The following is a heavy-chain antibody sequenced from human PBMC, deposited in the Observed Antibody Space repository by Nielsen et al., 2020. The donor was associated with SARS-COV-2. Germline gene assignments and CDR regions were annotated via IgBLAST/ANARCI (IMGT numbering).Heavy chain of an antibody. Sequence: GESLKISCAASGFTFSDYAMAWVRQAPGKGLEWVSVIKTNGGITYYADSVKGRCTISRDNSKNTLYLQMNSLRVEDTAVYYCRGDAWEIRWDWGQGTLVTVSS. CDR3: RGDAWEIRWD. V-gene: IGHV3-23*01. D-gene: IGHD1-26*01. J-gene: IGHJ4*02. CDR2: IKTNGGIT. CDR1: GFTFSDYA.